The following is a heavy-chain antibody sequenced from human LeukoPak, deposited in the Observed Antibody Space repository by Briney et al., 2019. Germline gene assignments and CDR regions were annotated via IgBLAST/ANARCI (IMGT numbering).Heavy chain of an antibody. V-gene: IGHV4-59*01. CDR1: GGSISTYY. Sequence: PSETLSLTCTVSGGSISTYYWSWIRQPPGKGLEWLGLIYHTGSATYNPALESRVIISVDTSKNQFSLKLRSLTAADTAVYYCARWNYDIWTGHRYFDYWGQGTLVIVSS. CDR3: ARWNYDIWTGHRYFDY. D-gene: IGHD3/OR15-3a*01. CDR2: IYHTGSA. J-gene: IGHJ4*02.